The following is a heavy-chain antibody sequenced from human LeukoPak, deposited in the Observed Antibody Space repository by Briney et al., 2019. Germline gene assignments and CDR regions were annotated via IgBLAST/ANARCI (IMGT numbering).Heavy chain of an antibody. D-gene: IGHD1-26*01. CDR1: GFTFSIYW. V-gene: IGHV3-7*01. J-gene: IGHJ4*02. CDR2: IKEDGSEK. Sequence: PGGSLRLSCAASGFTFSIYWMTWVRQAPGKGLEWVANIKEDGSEKYYVDSVKGRFTISRDNAKTSLYLQMNSLRVEDTAVHYCARARSGSYDYFDYWGQGTLVTVSS. CDR3: ARARSGSYDYFDY.